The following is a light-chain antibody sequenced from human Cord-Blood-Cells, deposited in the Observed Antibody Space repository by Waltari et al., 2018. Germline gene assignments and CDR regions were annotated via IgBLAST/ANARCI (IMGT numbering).Light chain of an antibody. CDR2: SNN. CDR1: SSNIGSNT. Sequence: QSVLTQPPSASGTPGQRVTISCSGSSSNIGSNTVNWYQQLPGTAPKLLIYSNNQLPSGVPARFSGSKPGTSASLAISGHQSEDEADYYCAAWDDSLNGVVFGGGTKLTVL. V-gene: IGLV1-44*01. J-gene: IGLJ2*01. CDR3: AAWDDSLNGVV.